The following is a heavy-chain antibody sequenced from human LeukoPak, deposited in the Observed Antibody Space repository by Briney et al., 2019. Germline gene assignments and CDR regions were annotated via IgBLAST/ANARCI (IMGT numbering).Heavy chain of an antibody. CDR3: AHRRGTWSGDPPTYYFDY. J-gene: IGHJ4*02. V-gene: IGHV2-5*02. D-gene: IGHD3-10*01. CDR2: IYWDDDK. CDR1: GFSLSTSGVG. Sequence: SGPTLVKPTQTLTLTCTFSGFSLSTSGVGVGWIRQPPGKALEWLALIYWDDDKRYSPSLKSRLTITKDTSKNQVVLTMTNMDPVDTATYYCAHRRGTWSGDPPTYYFDYWGQGTLVTVSS.